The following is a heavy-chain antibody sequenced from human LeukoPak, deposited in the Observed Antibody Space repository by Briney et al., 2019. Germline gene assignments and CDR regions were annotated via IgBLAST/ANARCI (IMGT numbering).Heavy chain of an antibody. CDR3: AKNGGSSWPAYYLAY. Sequence: GGSLRLSCAASGFSFSSYAMSWARQAPGKGLEWGSSISGSGGSAYYADSVKGRFTISRGNSKNTLYLQMNSLRGDDTAVYFCAKNGGSSWPAYYLAYWGQGTLVTVSS. CDR1: GFSFSSYA. V-gene: IGHV3-23*01. CDR2: ISGSGGSA. J-gene: IGHJ4*02. D-gene: IGHD6-13*01.